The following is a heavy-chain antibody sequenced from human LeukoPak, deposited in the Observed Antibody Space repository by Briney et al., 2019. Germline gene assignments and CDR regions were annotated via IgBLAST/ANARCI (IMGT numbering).Heavy chain of an antibody. D-gene: IGHD3-10*01. Sequence: GGSLRLSCAASGFTFSSYAMSWVRQAPGKGLEWVSVISGSGDTTYYADSVKGRFTISRDNSKNTLYLQVNSLRAEDTAVYYCATNYYASGSHEYFQHWGQGTLVTVSS. J-gene: IGHJ1*01. CDR2: ISGSGDTT. V-gene: IGHV3-23*01. CDR3: ATNYYASGSHEYFQH. CDR1: GFTFSSYA.